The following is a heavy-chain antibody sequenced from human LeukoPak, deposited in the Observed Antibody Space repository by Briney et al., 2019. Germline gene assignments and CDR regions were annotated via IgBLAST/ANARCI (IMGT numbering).Heavy chain of an antibody. D-gene: IGHD3-22*01. CDR3: ARHYYYDSNGYYYDY. CDR2: ISAYNGNT. J-gene: IGHJ4*02. Sequence: ASVKVSCTASGYTFTRYGISWVRQAPGQGLEWMGWISAYNGNTNYAQKLQGRVTMTTDTSTRTAYMELRSLRSDDTAVYYCARHYYYDSNGYYYDYWGQGTLVTVSS. V-gene: IGHV1-18*01. CDR1: GYTFTRYG.